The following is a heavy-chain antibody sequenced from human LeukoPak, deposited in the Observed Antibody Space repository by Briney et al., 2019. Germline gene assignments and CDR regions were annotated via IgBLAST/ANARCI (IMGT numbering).Heavy chain of an antibody. D-gene: IGHD1-26*01. CDR1: GYTFTGFY. CDR3: ARDWGSGTYDS. Sequence: ASVKVSCKASGYTFTGFYLHWLRQAPGQGLEWMGRIDPNSGATDYAQKFQGRVTMTRDTSISTAYMELSGLRSDDTAVYYCARDWGSGTYDSWGQGPLITVSS. V-gene: IGHV1-2*06. CDR2: IDPNSGAT. J-gene: IGHJ5*01.